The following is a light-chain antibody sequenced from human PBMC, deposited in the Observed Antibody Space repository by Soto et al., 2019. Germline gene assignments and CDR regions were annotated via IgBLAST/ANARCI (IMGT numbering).Light chain of an antibody. J-gene: IGKJ1*01. CDR2: AAS. Sequence: DMPPTHVPSSLSDSIRGKVXXTCRASQSISSYLNWYQQKPGKAPKLLIYAASILQSGVPSRFSGSGSGTDFTLTISSLQPEDFATYYCQQSYSTLIAFGHG. CDR1: QSISSY. V-gene: IGKV1-39*01. CDR3: QQSYSTLIA.